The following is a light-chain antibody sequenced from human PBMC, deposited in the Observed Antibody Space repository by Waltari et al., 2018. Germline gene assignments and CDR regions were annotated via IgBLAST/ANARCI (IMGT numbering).Light chain of an antibody. CDR2: GAS. CDR3: QQYGSSPLVT. J-gene: IGKJ5*01. CDR1: QSVSSSY. Sequence: EIVLTQSPGTLSLSPGERATLSCRASQSVSSSYFAWYQQRPGQAPRLLIYGASSRATGIPDRFSGSGSGTDFTLTISRLEPEEFAVYYCQQYGSSPLVTFGQGTRLEIK. V-gene: IGKV3-20*01.